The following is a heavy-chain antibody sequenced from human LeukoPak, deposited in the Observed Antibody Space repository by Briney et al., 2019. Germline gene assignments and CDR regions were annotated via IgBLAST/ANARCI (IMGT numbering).Heavy chain of an antibody. CDR3: AREGELVVFDY. Sequence: GASVKVSCKASGYTFTSYGISWVRQAPGQGLEWMGWISAYNGNTNYAQKLQGRVTMTTDTSTSTAYVELRSLRSDDTAVYYCAREGELVVFDYWGQGTLVTVSS. CDR2: ISAYNGNT. V-gene: IGHV1-18*01. CDR1: GYTFTSYG. J-gene: IGHJ4*02. D-gene: IGHD3-16*01.